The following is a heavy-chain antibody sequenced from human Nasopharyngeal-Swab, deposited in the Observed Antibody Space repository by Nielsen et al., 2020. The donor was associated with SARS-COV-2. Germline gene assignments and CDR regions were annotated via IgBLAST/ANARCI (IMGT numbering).Heavy chain of an antibody. CDR2: IFPGDSDT. Sequence: GESLKIACATSGYRFTDYWIAWVRQAPGKGLECMGTIFPGDSDTRYSPSFEGRVTISVDQSITTAYLHWTSLKASDTAEYYCAIGAAVGTLFHGIDVWGQGTMVTVSS. D-gene: IGHD1-26*01. J-gene: IGHJ6*02. CDR1: GYRFTDYW. V-gene: IGHV5-51*01. CDR3: AIGAAVGTLFHGIDV.